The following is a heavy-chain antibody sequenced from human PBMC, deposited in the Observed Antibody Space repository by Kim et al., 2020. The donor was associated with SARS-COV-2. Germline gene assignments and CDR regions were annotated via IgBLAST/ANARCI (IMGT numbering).Heavy chain of an antibody. V-gene: IGHV1-69*01. CDR3: ARATYSSGWYGWSWFDP. Sequence: FQGRVTITADESTSTAYMELSSLRSEDTAVYYCARATYSSGWYGWSWFDPWGQGTLVTVSS. J-gene: IGHJ5*02. D-gene: IGHD6-19*01.